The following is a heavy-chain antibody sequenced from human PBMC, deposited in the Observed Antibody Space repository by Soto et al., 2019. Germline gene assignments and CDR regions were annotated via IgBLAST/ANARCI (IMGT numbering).Heavy chain of an antibody. D-gene: IGHD6-13*01. CDR2: IYYSGST. V-gene: IGHV4-59*01. J-gene: IGHJ5*02. CDR1: GGSISSYY. CDR3: ARCLRSSCRGWFDP. Sequence: PSETLSLTCTVSGGSISSYYWSWIRQPPGKGLEWIGYIYYSGSTNYNPSLKSRVTISVDTSKNQFSLKLSSVTAADTAVYYCARCLRSSCRGWFDPWGQGTLVTVSS.